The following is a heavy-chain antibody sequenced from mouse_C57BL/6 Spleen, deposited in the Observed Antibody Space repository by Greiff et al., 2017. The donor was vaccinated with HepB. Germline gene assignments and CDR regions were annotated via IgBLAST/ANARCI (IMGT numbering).Heavy chain of an antibody. CDR3: ARGGAYYSNYDYAMDY. CDR2: INPSSGYT. V-gene: IGHV1-4*01. Sequence: QVQLKESGAELARPGASVKMSCKASGYTFTSYTMHWAKQRPGQGLEWIGYINPSSGYTKYNQKFKDKATLTADKSSSTAYMQLSSLTSEDSAVYYCARGGAYYSNYDYAMDYWGQGTSVTVSS. J-gene: IGHJ4*01. CDR1: GYTFTSYT. D-gene: IGHD2-5*01.